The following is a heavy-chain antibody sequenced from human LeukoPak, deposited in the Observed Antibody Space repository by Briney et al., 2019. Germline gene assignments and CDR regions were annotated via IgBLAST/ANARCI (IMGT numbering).Heavy chain of an antibody. CDR1: GGSISSNY. CDR3: ARGTMTTVTYYFDY. CDR2: IYYSGST. V-gene: IGHV4-59*12. Sequence: KPSETLSLTCTVSGGSISSNYWSWIRQPPGKGLEWIGYIYYSGSTNYNPSLKSRVTISVDTSKNQFSLKLSSVTAADTAVYYCARGTMTTVTYYFDYWGQGTLVTVSS. D-gene: IGHD4-17*01. J-gene: IGHJ4*02.